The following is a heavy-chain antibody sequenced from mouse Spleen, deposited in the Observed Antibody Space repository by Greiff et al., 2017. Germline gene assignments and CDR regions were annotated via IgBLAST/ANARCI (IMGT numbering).Heavy chain of an antibody. CDR3: ARGGCDYFDY. D-gene: IGHD1-1*02. CDR2: IYPRDGST. CDR1: GYTFTSYG. J-gene: IGHJ2*01. V-gene: IGHV1-85*01. Sequence: QVQLKESGAELVKPGASVKLSCKASGYTFTSYGINWVKQRPGQGLEWIGWIYPRDGSTKYNEKFKGKATLTVDTSSSTAYLELHSLTSEDSAVYMGARGGCDYFDYWGQGTTVTVSS.